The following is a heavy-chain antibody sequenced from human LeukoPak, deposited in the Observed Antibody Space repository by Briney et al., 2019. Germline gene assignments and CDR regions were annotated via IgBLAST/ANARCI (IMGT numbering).Heavy chain of an antibody. CDR1: GFTFSSYP. V-gene: IGHV3-7*01. CDR2: IKQDGSEK. Sequence: PGGSLRLSCAASGFTFSSYPMTWVRQAPGKGLEWVANIKQDGSEKYYVDSVKGRFTISRDNAKNSVYLQMNSLRAEDTAVYYCARQLGGSGSYWGQGTLVTVSS. J-gene: IGHJ4*02. D-gene: IGHD3-10*01. CDR3: ARQLGGSGSY.